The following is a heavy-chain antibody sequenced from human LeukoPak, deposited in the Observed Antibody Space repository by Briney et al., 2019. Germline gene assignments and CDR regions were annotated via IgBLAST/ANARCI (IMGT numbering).Heavy chain of an antibody. V-gene: IGHV4-4*07. CDR3: ARESWGSVLLWFGELSPYYYYGMDV. CDR1: GGSISSYY. Sequence: SETLSLTCTVSGGSISSYYWSWIRQPAGKGLEWIGRIYTSGSTNYNPSLKSRVTMSVDTSKNQFSLKLSSVTAADTAVYYCARESWGSVLLWFGELSPYYYYGMDVWGQGTTVTVSS. J-gene: IGHJ6*02. D-gene: IGHD3-10*01. CDR2: IYTSGST.